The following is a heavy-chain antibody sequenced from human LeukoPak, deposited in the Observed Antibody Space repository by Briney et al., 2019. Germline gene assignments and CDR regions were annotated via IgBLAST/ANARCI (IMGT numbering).Heavy chain of an antibody. Sequence: GGSLRLSCAASGFTFSSYGMHWVRQAPGKGLEWVAVISYDGSNKYYADSVKGRFTISRDNSKNTLYLQMNSLRAEDTAVYYCAKSVYCSGRSCSPFPYYYYYGMDVWGQGTTVTVSS. J-gene: IGHJ6*02. CDR3: AKSVYCSGRSCSPFPYYYYYGMDV. V-gene: IGHV3-30*18. D-gene: IGHD2-15*01. CDR2: ISYDGSNK. CDR1: GFTFSSYG.